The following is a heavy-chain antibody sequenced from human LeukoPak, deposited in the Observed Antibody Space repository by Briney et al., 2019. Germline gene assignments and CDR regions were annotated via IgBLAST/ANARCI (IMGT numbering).Heavy chain of an antibody. J-gene: IGHJ3*01. CDR1: GFTFNTYW. V-gene: IGHV3-7*01. D-gene: IGHD1-26*01. CDR2: IDQGGSTK. Sequence: GGSLRLSCAASGFTFNTYWMIWVRQAPGKGLEWVANIDQGGSTKYYVDSLKGRFTISRDNAKNSLYLQMNSLRAEDTAVYYCVRDKGGRSGAIYYDAFDVWGQRTMVTVSS. CDR3: VRDKGGRSGAIYYDAFDV.